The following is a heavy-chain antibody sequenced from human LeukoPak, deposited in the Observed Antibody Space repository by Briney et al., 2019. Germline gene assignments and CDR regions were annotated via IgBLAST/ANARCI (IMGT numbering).Heavy chain of an antibody. Sequence: SETLSLTCAVSGGSISSGDYSWSWIRQPPGTGLEWIGYIYHTGSTYYNPSLKSRVIISVDRSKSQFSLKLSSVTAADTAVYYCARGGGGSASHYYYGLDVWGQGTTVTVSS. CDR3: ARGGGGSASHYYYGLDV. V-gene: IGHV4-30-2*01. J-gene: IGHJ6*02. CDR2: IYHTGST. CDR1: GGSISSGDYS. D-gene: IGHD3-16*01.